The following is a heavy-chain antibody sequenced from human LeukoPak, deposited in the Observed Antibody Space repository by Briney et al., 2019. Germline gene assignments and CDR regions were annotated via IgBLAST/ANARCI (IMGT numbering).Heavy chain of an antibody. V-gene: IGHV1-46*01. CDR1: GYTFTPYY. CDR2: INPSGGTT. Sequence: ASVNVSFKTSGYTFTPYYIHSVRQAPGEGREWMGIINPSGGTTNYAQKFQGRVTMTRDTSISTAYMELSRLRSDDTAVYYCARGLVGSLDFDYWGQGTLVTVSS. D-gene: IGHD1-26*01. J-gene: IGHJ4*02. CDR3: ARGLVGSLDFDY.